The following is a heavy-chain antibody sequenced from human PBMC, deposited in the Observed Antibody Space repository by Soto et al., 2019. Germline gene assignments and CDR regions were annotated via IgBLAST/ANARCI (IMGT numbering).Heavy chain of an antibody. D-gene: IGHD3-22*01. CDR2: IWYDGSNK. CDR1: GFTFSSYG. J-gene: IGHJ3*02. V-gene: IGHV3-33*01. CDR3: ARGQGDSSDHDAFDI. Sequence: QVQLVESGGGVVQPGRSLRLSCAASGFTFSSYGMHWVRQAPGKGIEWVAVIWYDGSNKYYADSVKGRFTISRDKSKNTLYLQMNSLRAEDTAVYYCARGQGDSSDHDAFDIWGQGTMVTVSS.